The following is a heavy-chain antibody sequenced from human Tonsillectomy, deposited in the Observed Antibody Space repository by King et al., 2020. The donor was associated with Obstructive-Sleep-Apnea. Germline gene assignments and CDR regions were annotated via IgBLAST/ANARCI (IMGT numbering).Heavy chain of an antibody. Sequence: VQLVESGGGLVKPGGSLRLSCAASGFTFSDYYMSWIRQAPGKGLEWASYISSSGSTIYYADSVKGRFTISRDNAKNSLYLQMNSLRAEDTAVYYCARDHEGLWFGELLRGMDVWGQGTTVTVSS. CDR2: ISSSGSTI. J-gene: IGHJ6*02. CDR3: ARDHEGLWFGELLRGMDV. CDR1: GFTFSDYY. V-gene: IGHV3-11*01. D-gene: IGHD3-10*01.